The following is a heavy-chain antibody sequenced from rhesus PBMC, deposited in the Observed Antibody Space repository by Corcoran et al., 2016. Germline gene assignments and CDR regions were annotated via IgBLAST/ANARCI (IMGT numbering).Heavy chain of an antibody. Sequence: QVQLQESGPGLVKPSETLSLTCAVSGYSISSGYYWGWIRQPPGKGLGWIGYIGGSSGSTYSNPSLKSRVTISKDTSKNQFSLKLSSVTAADTAVYYCARGGTTGLDVWGRGVLVTVSS. V-gene: IGHV4-99*02. CDR1: GYSISSGYY. J-gene: IGHJ5-2*02. CDR2: IGGSSGST. CDR3: ARGGTTGLDV. D-gene: IGHD4-29*01.